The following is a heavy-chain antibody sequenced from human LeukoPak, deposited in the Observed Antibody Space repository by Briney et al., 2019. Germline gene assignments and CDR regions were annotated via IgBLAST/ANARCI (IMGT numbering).Heavy chain of an antibody. CDR2: INSDGSST. J-gene: IGHJ3*02. CDR3: ARAGTTVTTGDAFDI. V-gene: IGHV3-74*01. D-gene: IGHD4-17*01. Sequence: GGSLRLTCAASGFTFSSYWMHWVRHAPAKGLVWVSRINSDGSSTSYADSLKGRFTISRDNAKDTLYLQMNRLRAEDTAVYYCARAGTTVTTGDAFDIWGQGTMVTVSS. CDR1: GFTFSSYW.